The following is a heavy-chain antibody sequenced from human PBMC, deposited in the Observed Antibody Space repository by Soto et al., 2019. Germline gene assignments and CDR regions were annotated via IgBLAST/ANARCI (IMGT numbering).Heavy chain of an antibody. V-gene: IGHV4-30-4*01. CDR1: GGSISSGDYY. CDR2: IYYSGST. D-gene: IGHD2-2*03. CDR3: ARRGHCSSTSCPEWAPLKFDY. Sequence: SETLSLTCTVSGGSISSGDYYWSWIRQPPGKGLEWIGYIYYSGSTYYNPSLKSRVTISVDTSKNQFSLKLSSVTAADTAVYYCARRGHCSSTSCPEWAPLKFDYWGQGTLVTVSS. J-gene: IGHJ4*02.